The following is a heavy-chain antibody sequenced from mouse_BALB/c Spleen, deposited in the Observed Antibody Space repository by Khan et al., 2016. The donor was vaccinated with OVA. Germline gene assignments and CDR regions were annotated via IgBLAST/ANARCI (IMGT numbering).Heavy chain of an antibody. Sequence: LQESGAELVRPGASVKLSCTTSGYIFTSYWIHWVKQRSVQGLEWIARIYPGTDNSYYNEKFKDKATLTADKSTSTAYMQLSSLKSDDSDVYFCAREEALYHFDHWGQGTTLTVSS. V-gene: IGHV1S132*01. CDR3: AREEALYHFDH. J-gene: IGHJ2*01. D-gene: IGHD3-2*02. CDR2: IYPGTDNS. CDR1: GYIFTSYW.